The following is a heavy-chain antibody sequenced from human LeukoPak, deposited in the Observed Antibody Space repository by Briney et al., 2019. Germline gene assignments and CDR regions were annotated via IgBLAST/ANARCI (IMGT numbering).Heavy chain of an antibody. V-gene: IGHV3-53*05. CDR3: AKQCGGSDWFDAFDI. CDR1: GFTVSSNY. D-gene: IGHD6-19*01. Sequence: PGGSLRLSCAASGFTVSSNYMSWVRQAPGKGLEWVPVIYSGGSTYYADSVKGRFTISRDKSKNTLYLQMNSLRAEDTAVYYCAKQCGGSDWFDAFDIWGQGTMVTVSS. CDR2: IYSGGST. J-gene: IGHJ3*02.